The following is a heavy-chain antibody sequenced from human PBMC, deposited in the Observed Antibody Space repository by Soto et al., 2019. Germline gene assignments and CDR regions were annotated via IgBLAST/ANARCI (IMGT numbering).Heavy chain of an antibody. D-gene: IGHD3-22*01. Sequence: GGSLRLSCAASGFTFSSYAMSWVRQAPGKGLEWVSAISGRGGSTYYADSVKGRFTISRDNSKNTLYLQMNSLRAEDTAVYYCAKRRVGVIRYYGMDVWGQGTTVTVSS. CDR2: ISGRGGST. J-gene: IGHJ6*02. CDR1: GFTFSSYA. CDR3: AKRRVGVIRYYGMDV. V-gene: IGHV3-23*01.